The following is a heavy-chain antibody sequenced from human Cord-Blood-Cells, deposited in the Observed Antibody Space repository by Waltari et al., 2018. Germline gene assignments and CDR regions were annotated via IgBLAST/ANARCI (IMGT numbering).Heavy chain of an antibody. D-gene: IGHD3-10*01. J-gene: IGHJ4*02. CDR1: GCAISSSSYH. Sequence: QLQLKVSGPGLVKPSETLPLTCTVSGCAISSSSYHCGWIRQPPGKGLEWIGGIHYSGGTFYNPALKIPVPISVDTSKNQFSLKLSSVTAADTAVYYCARHPYYYGSGSYYYWGQGTLVTVSS. V-gene: IGHV4-39*01. CDR2: IHYSGGT. CDR3: ARHPYYYGSGSYYY.